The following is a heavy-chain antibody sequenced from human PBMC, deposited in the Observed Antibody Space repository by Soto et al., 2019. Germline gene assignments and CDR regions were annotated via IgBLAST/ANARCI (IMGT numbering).Heavy chain of an antibody. CDR1: GFTFDDYA. V-gene: IGHV3-9*01. Sequence: GGSLRLSCAASGFTFDDYAMHWVRQAPGKGLEWVSGISWNSGSIGYADSVKGRFTISRDNAKNSLYLQMNSLRAEDTALYYCAKAQVSSSSSVIDYWGQGTLVTVSS. J-gene: IGHJ4*02. D-gene: IGHD6-6*01. CDR2: ISWNSGSI. CDR3: AKAQVSSSSSVIDY.